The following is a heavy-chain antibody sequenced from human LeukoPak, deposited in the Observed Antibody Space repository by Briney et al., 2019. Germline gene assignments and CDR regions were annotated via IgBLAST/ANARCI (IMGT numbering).Heavy chain of an antibody. CDR1: GYSFTSYW. J-gene: IGHJ6*02. CDR2: IYPGDSDT. V-gene: IGHV5-51*01. D-gene: IGHD5-12*01. CDR3: ARSGGVATIIVGDYYGMDV. Sequence: GESLEISCKGSGYSFTSYWIGWVRQMPGKGLKWMGIIYPGDSDTRYSPSFQGQVTISADKSISTAYLQWSSLKASDTAMYYCARSGGVATIIVGDYYGMDVWGQGTTVTVSS.